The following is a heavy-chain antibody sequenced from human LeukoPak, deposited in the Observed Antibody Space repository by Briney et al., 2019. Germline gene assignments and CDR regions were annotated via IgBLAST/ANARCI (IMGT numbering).Heavy chain of an antibody. J-gene: IGHJ5*02. CDR2: KSHDGSEN. CDR3: ARDFGSNNWYNWFDT. D-gene: IGHD1-1*01. Sequence: GGSLRLSCAASGFTLSNYGMHWVRQAPGKGPEWVAMKSHDGSENFYGDPVRGRFTISRDNLKNTLYLQMNSLRLDDTAVYYCARDFGSNNWYNWFDTWGQGTPVTVSS. V-gene: IGHV3-30*03. CDR1: GFTLSNYG.